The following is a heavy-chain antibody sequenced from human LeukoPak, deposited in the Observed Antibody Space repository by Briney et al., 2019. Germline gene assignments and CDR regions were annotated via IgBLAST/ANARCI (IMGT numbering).Heavy chain of an antibody. CDR3: ARDRGWNAAVAGTTYFDY. CDR1: GFTLTSNW. CDR2: IKQDGSEK. D-gene: IGHD6-19*01. J-gene: IGHJ4*02. V-gene: IGHV3-7*01. Sequence: GGSLRLSCAASGFTLTSNWMSWVRQAPGKGLEGVASIKQDGSEKHYVDSVKGRFTISRDNAKNSLYLQMNSPRAEDTAVYYCARDRGWNAAVAGTTYFDYWGQGTLVTVSS.